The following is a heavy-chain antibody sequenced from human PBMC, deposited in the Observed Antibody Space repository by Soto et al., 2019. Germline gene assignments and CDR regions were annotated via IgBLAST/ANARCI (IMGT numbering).Heavy chain of an antibody. Sequence: EVQLVESGGVVVQPGGSLRLSCAASGFTFDDYTMHWVRQAPGKGLEWVSLISWDGGSTYYAESVKGRFTISRDNSKNSLYLQMSRLRTDDTALYYCARGPTTTGSFDYWGQGTLVTVSS. CDR2: ISWDGGST. CDR1: GFTFDDYT. D-gene: IGHD1-26*01. J-gene: IGHJ4*02. CDR3: ARGPTTTGSFDY. V-gene: IGHV3-43*01.